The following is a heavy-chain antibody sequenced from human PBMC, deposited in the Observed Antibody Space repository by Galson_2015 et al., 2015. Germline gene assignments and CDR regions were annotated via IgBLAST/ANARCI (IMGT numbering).Heavy chain of an antibody. CDR1: GYTFSDHY. CDR3: ARDVGVQYCRGGPCLSGLDV. Sequence: SVKVSCKASGYTFSDHYMHWVRQAPGQGPEWMGWINPNSGGTNYAQRFHGRVTMTRDTSRSTFHMELSRLTSNDTAVYFCARDVGVQYCRGGPCLSGLDVWGQGTTVTVSS. D-gene: IGHD2-15*01. J-gene: IGHJ6*02. CDR2: INPNSGGT. V-gene: IGHV1-2*02.